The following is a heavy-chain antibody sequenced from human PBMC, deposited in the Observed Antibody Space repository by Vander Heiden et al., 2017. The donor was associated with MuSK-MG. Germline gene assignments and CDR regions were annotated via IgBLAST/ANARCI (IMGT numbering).Heavy chain of an antibody. CDR1: GYTFTGYY. J-gene: IGHJ1*01. Sequence: QVQLVQSGAEVKKPGASVKVSCKASGYTFTGYYMHWVRQAPGQGLEWMGWINPNSGGTNEAQKVQGRVTMTRDTSSSTAYMEMRRMRSEDTAVYYCAREGAAVDGTGIHWGQGTMVTVFS. CDR2: INPNSGGT. CDR3: AREGAAVDGTGIH. D-gene: IGHD6-19*01. V-gene: IGHV1-2*02.